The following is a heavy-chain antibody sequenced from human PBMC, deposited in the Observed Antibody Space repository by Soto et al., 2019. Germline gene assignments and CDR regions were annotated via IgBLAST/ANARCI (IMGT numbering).Heavy chain of an antibody. V-gene: IGHV1-8*01. CDR2: MNPNSGNT. D-gene: IGHD2-2*01. CDR1: GYTFTSYD. J-gene: IGHJ6*02. CDR3: ASGCSRTSCYFDYYYYGMDV. Sequence: ASVKVSCKASGYTFTSYDINWVRQATGQGLEWMGWMNPNSGNTGYAQKFQGRVTMTRNTSISTAYMELSSLRSEDTAVYYCASGCSRTSCYFDYYYYGMDVWGQGTTVTVSS.